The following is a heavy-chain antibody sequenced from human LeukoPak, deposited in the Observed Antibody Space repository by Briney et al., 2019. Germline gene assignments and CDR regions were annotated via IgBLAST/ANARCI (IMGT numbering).Heavy chain of an antibody. D-gene: IGHD3-10*01. CDR3: ARDRYYYGSGSYYFDY. V-gene: IGHV1-18*01. CDR1: GYTFTSYG. Sequence: ASVKVSCKASGYTFTSYGISWVRQAPGQGLEWMGWISASNGNTNYAQNLQGRVTMTTDPSTSTAYMELRSLRSDDTAVYYCARDRYYYGSGSYYFDYWGQGTLVTVS. J-gene: IGHJ4*02. CDR2: ISASNGNT.